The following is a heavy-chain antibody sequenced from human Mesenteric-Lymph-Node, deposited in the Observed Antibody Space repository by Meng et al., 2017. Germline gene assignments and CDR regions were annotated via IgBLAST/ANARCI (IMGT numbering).Heavy chain of an antibody. D-gene: IGHD5-12*01. Sequence: VGSLRLSCAASGFTLSTSRMYWVRQAPGKGLVWVSDINSDGSTTRYVDSVKGRFTISRDNAKNMLYLQMSSLRVDDTAVYYCVRSLSGYDDHWGQG. V-gene: IGHV3-74*01. CDR1: GFTLSTSR. J-gene: IGHJ5*02. CDR2: INSDGSTT. CDR3: VRSLSGYDDH.